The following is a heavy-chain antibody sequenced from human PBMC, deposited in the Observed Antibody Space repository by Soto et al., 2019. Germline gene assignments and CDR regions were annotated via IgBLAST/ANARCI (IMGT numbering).Heavy chain of an antibody. Sequence: QVQLVESGGGVVQPGRSLRLSCAASGFTFSSYGMHWVRQAPGKGLEWVAVIWYDGSNKYYAASVKGRFTISRDHSKXXRXXQMNSLKAEDTAVYYCARDCAGYSSGWYQRGGFDYWGQGTLVTVSS. J-gene: IGHJ4*02. D-gene: IGHD6-19*01. CDR1: GFTFSSYG. CDR2: IWYDGSNK. CDR3: ARDCAGYSSGWYQRGGFDY. V-gene: IGHV3-33*01.